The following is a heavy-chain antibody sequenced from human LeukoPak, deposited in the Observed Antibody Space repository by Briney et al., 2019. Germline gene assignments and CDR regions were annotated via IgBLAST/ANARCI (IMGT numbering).Heavy chain of an antibody. D-gene: IGHD1-1*01. CDR2: IIHSGST. CDR1: GXSFSGSY. V-gene: IGHV4-34*01. Sequence: PSETLSLTCAVYGXSFSGSYWSWIRQSPGKGQEWIGEIIHSGSTTYNPSLKSRVTISIDTSKNQLSLKLSSVTAADTAVYYCARGGGDWNDAYQNAFDIWDQGTMGTVSS. CDR3: ARGGGDWNDAYQNAFDI. J-gene: IGHJ3*02.